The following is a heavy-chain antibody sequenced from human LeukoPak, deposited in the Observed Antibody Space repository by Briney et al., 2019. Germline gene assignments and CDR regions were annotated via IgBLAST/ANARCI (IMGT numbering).Heavy chain of an antibody. CDR1: GGSINTPNYY. CDR3: ARHAYSSGWDPVYSQTRKRIHWFDP. CDR2: IFYSGGT. Sequence: SETLSLTCTVSGGSINTPNYYWGWIRQTPGKGLEWIGNIFYSGGTYYSPSLTSRVTISLDTSRNQFSLKLNSVPAADTAVYYCARHAYSSGWDPVYSQTRKRIHWFDPWGQGTLVTVSS. V-gene: IGHV4-39*07. J-gene: IGHJ5*02. D-gene: IGHD6-19*01.